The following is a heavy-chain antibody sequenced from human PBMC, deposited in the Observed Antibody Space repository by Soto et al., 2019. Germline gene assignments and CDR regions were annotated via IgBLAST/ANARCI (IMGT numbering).Heavy chain of an antibody. J-gene: IGHJ6*02. V-gene: IGHV1-8*01. CDR3: ARAHCSSTSCYYYYGMDV. CDR1: GYTFPSYD. D-gene: IGHD2-2*01. Sequence: ASVKVSCKASGYTFPSYDINWVRQATGQGLEWMGWMNPNSGNTGYAQKFQGRVTMTRNTSISTAYMELSSLRSEDTAVYYCARAHCSSTSCYYYYGMDVWGQGTTVTVSS. CDR2: MNPNSGNT.